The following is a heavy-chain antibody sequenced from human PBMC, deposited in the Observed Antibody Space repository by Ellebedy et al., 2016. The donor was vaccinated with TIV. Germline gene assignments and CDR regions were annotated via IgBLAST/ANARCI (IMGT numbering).Heavy chain of an antibody. J-gene: IGHJ4*02. CDR1: GYTFTGYY. CDR2: ISVHNGNT. V-gene: IGHV1-18*04. D-gene: IGHD3-9*01. CDR3: ARYTYDILTGDNIRFDN. Sequence: ASVKVSCKASGYTFTGYYIQWVRQAPGQGLEWMGWISVHNGNTNYAQDFQGRVTMTTDPSTSTVYMELRSLRSDDTAVYYCARYTYDILTGDNIRFDNWGQGTLVTVSS.